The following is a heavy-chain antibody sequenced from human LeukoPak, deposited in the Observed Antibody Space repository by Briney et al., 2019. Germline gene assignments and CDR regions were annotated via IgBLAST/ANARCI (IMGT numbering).Heavy chain of an antibody. D-gene: IGHD6-13*01. V-gene: IGHV1-18*01. Sequence: GASVKVSRKASGYNFTIYTISWVRQAPGQGLEWMGWISPYNGNTNSGQKLQGRVTMTTDTSTNTAYMELRSLRPDDTTVYYCARDEAPPIAAANVWGRGTMVTVSS. J-gene: IGHJ3*01. CDR2: ISPYNGNT. CDR1: GYNFTIYT. CDR3: ARDEAPPIAAANV.